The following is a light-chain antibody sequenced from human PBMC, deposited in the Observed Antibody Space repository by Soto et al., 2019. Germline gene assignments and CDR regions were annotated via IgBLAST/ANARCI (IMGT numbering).Light chain of an antibody. V-gene: IGKV1-27*01. CDR2: AAS. CDR3: QQYYSYPGT. CDR1: QAIGNY. J-gene: IGKJ3*01. Sequence: DIQVTQFPSSLSASVGDRITITCRASQAIGNYLAWYQQKPGKVPKLLIYAASTLQSGVPSRFSGSGSGTEFTLTISCLQSEDFATYYCQQYYSYPGTFGPGTKVDIK.